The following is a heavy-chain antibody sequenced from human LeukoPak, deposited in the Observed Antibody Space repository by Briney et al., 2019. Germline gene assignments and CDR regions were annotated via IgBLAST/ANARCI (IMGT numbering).Heavy chain of an antibody. D-gene: IGHD2-2*01. J-gene: IGHJ4*02. CDR3: ARDQLLWAFDS. Sequence: KPSQTLSLTCTVSGDSISSGSYYWNWIRQPAGKGLEWIGRIYTSGSSNYNPSLKSRVTISVDTSKNQFSLKLSSVTAADTAVYYCARDQLLWAFDSWGQGTLVTVSS. CDR2: IYTSGSS. CDR1: GDSISSGSYY. V-gene: IGHV4-61*02.